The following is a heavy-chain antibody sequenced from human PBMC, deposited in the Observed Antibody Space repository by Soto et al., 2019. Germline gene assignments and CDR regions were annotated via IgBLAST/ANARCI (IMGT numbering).Heavy chain of an antibody. CDR1: GYTFTAYY. J-gene: IGHJ6*02. Sequence: QVQLVQSGAEVKEPGDSVRVSCEASGYTFTAYYIHWVRQAPGQGLEWMGWINPKFGDTTYAQDFQGRVSMTRYMSISTVYMELSRLTSDDTAIYYCARNMDYYYGRGSGNGHGVGGQGTTVTVFS. V-gene: IGHV1-2*02. D-gene: IGHD3-10*02. CDR3: ARNMDYYYGRGSGNGHGV. CDR2: INPKFGDT.